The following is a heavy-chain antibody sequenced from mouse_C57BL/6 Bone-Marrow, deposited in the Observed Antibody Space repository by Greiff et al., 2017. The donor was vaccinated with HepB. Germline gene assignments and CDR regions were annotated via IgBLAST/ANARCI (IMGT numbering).Heavy chain of an antibody. D-gene: IGHD2-5*01. V-gene: IGHV1-81*01. CDR3: AREGDSNFWFAY. CDR2: IYPRSGNT. J-gene: IGHJ3*01. CDR1: GYTFTSYG. Sequence: QVQLQQSGAELARPGASVKLSCKASGYTFTSYGISWVKQRTGQGLEWIGEIYPRSGNTYYNAKFKGKATLTADKSSSTAYMELRSLTSEDSAVYFCAREGDSNFWFAYWGQGTLVTVSA.